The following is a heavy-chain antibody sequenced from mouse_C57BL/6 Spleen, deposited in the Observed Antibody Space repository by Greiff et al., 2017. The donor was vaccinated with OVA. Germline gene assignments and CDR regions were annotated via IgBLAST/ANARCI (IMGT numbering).Heavy chain of an antibody. J-gene: IGHJ4*01. CDR2: IYPGNSDT. CDR3: TRWDYGNYNAMDY. V-gene: IGHV1-5*01. CDR1: GYTFTSYW. Sequence: VQLQQSGTVLARPGASVKMSCTTSGYTFTSYWMHWVKQRPGQGLEWIGAIYPGNSDTSYNQKFKGKAKLTAVTSALTAYMELSSLTNEDSAVYYCTRWDYGNYNAMDYWGQGTSVTVSS. D-gene: IGHD2-1*01.